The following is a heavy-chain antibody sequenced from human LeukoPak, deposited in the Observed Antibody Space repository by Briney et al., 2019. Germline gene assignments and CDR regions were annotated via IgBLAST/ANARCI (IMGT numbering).Heavy chain of an antibody. J-gene: IGHJ4*02. D-gene: IGHD2-15*01. CDR3: ASRKALGYCSGGSCYGAAGNFDY. V-gene: IGHV4-34*01. CDR1: GGSFSGYY. Sequence: SETLSLTCAVYGGSFSGYYWSWIRQPPGKGLEWIGEINHSGSTNYNPSLKSRVTISVDTSKNQFSLKLGSVTAADTAVYYCASRKALGYCSGGSCYGAAGNFDYWGQGTLVTVSS. CDR2: INHSGST.